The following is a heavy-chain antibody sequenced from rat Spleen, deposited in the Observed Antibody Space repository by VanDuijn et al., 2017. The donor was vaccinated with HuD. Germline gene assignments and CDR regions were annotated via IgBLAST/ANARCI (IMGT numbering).Heavy chain of an antibody. Sequence: EVQLVESGGGLVQPGRSLKLSCVASGFTFNNYWMTWIRQAPGKGLEWVASITNTGASTYYPDSVKGRFTISRDNAKSTLYLQMDSLRSEDTATYYCAREWWAYYFDYWGQGVMVTVSS. V-gene: IGHV5-31*01. CDR3: AREWWAYYFDY. CDR2: ITNTGAST. J-gene: IGHJ2*01. CDR1: GFTFNNYW. D-gene: IGHD1-1*01.